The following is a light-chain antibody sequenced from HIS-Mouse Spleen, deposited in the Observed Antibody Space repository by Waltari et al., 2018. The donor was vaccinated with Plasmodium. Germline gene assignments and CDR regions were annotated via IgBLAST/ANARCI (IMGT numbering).Light chain of an antibody. CDR3: QQYNNWSFT. V-gene: IGKV3-15*01. CDR2: GAS. CDR1: QSVSSN. J-gene: IGKJ3*01. Sequence: EIVMTQSPATLSASPGERATLSCRASQSVSSNFAWYQQKPGQAPRLLIYGASTRATGIPARFSGSGSGTEFTLTISSLQSEDFAVYYCQQYNNWSFTFGPGTKVDIK.